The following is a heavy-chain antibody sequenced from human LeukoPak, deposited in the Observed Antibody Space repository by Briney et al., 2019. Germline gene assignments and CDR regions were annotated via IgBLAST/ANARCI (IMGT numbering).Heavy chain of an antibody. CDR1: GLTLSGYW. Sequence: GGSLRLSCAASGLTLSGYWMHWVRQAPGKGLVWVSRINGGASSTSYADSVKGRFTISRDNAKSTLYLQMNRLRVEDTAVYYCARARGNTYGYFEYWGQGTLVTVSS. V-gene: IGHV3-74*01. J-gene: IGHJ4*02. D-gene: IGHD5-18*01. CDR2: INGGASST. CDR3: ARARGNTYGYFEY.